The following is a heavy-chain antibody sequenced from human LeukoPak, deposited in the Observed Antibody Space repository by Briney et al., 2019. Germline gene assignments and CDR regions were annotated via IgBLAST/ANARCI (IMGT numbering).Heavy chain of an antibody. J-gene: IGHJ4*02. CDR2: ISAYNGNT. V-gene: IGHV1-18*01. CDR3: ARDHPRIRFLEWSKAPIFDY. CDR1: GYTFTSYG. D-gene: IGHD3-3*01. Sequence: GASVKVSCKASGYTFTSYGISWVRQAPGQGLEWMGWISAYNGNTNYAQKLQGRVTMTTDTSTSTAYMELRSLRSDDTAVYYCARDHPRIRFLEWSKAPIFDYWGQGTLVTVSS.